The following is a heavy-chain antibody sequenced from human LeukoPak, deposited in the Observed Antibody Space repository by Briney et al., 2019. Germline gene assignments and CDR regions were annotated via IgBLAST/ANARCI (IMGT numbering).Heavy chain of an antibody. CDR1: GYSISSGYY. D-gene: IGHD3-3*01. CDR3: ASMGILEWGPNWFDP. Sequence: PSETLSLTCTVSGYSISSGYYWGWIRQPPGKGLEWIGSIYHSGSTYYNPSLKSRVTISVDTSKNQFSLKLSSVTAADTAVYYCASMGILEWGPNWFDPWGQGTLVTVSS. V-gene: IGHV4-38-2*02. J-gene: IGHJ5*02. CDR2: IYHSGST.